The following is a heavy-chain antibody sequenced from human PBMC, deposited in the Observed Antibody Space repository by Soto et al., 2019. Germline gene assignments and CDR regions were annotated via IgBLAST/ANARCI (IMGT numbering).Heavy chain of an antibody. D-gene: IGHD2-2*01. CDR1: GFTFSSYA. V-gene: IGHV3-23*01. J-gene: IGHJ6*03. Sequence: GGSLRLSCAASGFTFSSYAMSWVRQAPGKGLEWVSTISGSGGSTYYADSVKGRFTISRDNSKNTLYLQMNSLRAEDTAVYYCAKVGYCSSSSCPSPYYYYYYYMDVWGKGTTVTVSS. CDR2: ISGSGGST. CDR3: AKVGYCSSSSCPSPYYYYYYYMDV.